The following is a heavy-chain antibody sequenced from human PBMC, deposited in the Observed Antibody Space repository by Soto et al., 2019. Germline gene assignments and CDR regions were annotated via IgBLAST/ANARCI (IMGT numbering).Heavy chain of an antibody. J-gene: IGHJ5*02. CDR2: ISPASGGT. CDR3: ARGTTMSKGWFGP. V-gene: IGHV1-2*02. CDR1: GYVFTGYF. Sequence: ASVKVSWKTSGYVFTGYFIHWVRQAPGQGLEWMGWISPASGGTEYAPKFQGRVTLTRDTSLSTAYMELTSLGSDDTAVYYCARGTTMSKGWFGPWGQGTLVTVSS. D-gene: IGHD4-17*01.